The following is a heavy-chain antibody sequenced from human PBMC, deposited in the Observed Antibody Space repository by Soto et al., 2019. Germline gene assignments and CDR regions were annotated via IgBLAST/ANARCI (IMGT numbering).Heavy chain of an antibody. CDR3: ARDRGSSSCSFDY. V-gene: IGHV3-30-3*01. Sequence: GGSLRLSCAASGFTFSSYAMHWVRQAPGKGLEWVAVISYDGSNKYYADSVKGRFTISRDNSKNTLYLQMNSLRAEDTAVYYCARDRGSSSCSFDYWGQGTLVTVSS. D-gene: IGHD6-13*01. CDR2: ISYDGSNK. CDR1: GFTFSSYA. J-gene: IGHJ4*02.